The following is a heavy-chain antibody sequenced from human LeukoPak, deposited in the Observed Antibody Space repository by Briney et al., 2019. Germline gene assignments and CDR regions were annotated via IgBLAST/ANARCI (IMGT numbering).Heavy chain of an antibody. CDR3: ARGYNWNGAAFDI. Sequence: ASVKVSCKASGYTFSGHYMHWVRQAPGQGLEWMGWINPNSGGTNYAQKFLGRVTMTRDTSISTAYMELSRVISDDTAVYYCARGYNWNGAAFDIWGQGTMVTVSS. CDR1: GYTFSGHY. D-gene: IGHD1-20*01. J-gene: IGHJ3*02. V-gene: IGHV1-2*02. CDR2: INPNSGGT.